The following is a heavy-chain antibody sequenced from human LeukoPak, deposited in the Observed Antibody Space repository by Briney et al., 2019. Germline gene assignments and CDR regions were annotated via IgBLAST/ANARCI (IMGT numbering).Heavy chain of an antibody. CDR1: GFTFSSYE. D-gene: IGHD3-10*01. V-gene: IGHV3-48*03. Sequence: QPGGSLRLSCAASGFTFSSYEMNWVRQAPGKGLEWVSYISSSGSTIYYADSVKGRFTISRDNAKNSLYLQMNSLRAEDTAVYYCAKDDTMVRGVINWLDYYYYMDVWGKGTTVTISS. CDR3: AKDDTMVRGVINWLDYYYYMDV. CDR2: ISSSGSTI. J-gene: IGHJ6*03.